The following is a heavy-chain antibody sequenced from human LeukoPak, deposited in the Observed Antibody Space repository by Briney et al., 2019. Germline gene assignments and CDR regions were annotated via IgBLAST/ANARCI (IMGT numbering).Heavy chain of an antibody. CDR1: GGTFSSYA. CDR2: IIPIFGTA. J-gene: IGHJ4*02. D-gene: IGHD3-3*01. V-gene: IGHV1-69*13. Sequence: GASVKVSCKASGGTFSSYAISWVRQAPGQGLEWMGGIIPIFGTANYAQKFQGRVTITADESTSTAYMELSSLRSEDTAVYYCARSLSLEGYENDYWGQGTLVTVSS. CDR3: ARSLSLEGYENDY.